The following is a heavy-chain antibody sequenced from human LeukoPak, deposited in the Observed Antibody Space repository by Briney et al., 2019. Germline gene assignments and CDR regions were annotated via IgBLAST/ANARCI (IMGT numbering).Heavy chain of an antibody. CDR1: GGSFSGYY. J-gene: IGHJ5*02. D-gene: IGHD3-10*01. CDR3: ARSGGSITVVRGAMGGGKTTSNWFDP. CDR2: INHSGST. V-gene: IGHV4-34*01. Sequence: SETLSLTCAVYGGSFSGYYWSWIRQPPGKGLEWIGEINHSGSTNYNPSLKSRVTISVDTSKNQFSLKLSSVTAADTAVYYCARSGGSITVVRGAMGGGKTTSNWFDPWGQGTLVTVSS.